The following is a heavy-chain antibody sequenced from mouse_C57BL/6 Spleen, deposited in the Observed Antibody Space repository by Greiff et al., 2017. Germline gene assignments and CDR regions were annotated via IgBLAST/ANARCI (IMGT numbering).Heavy chain of an antibody. CDR1: GFTFSDYY. J-gene: IGHJ2*01. V-gene: IGHV5-16*01. Sequence: EVKLVESEGGLVQPGSSMKLSCTASGFTFSDYYMAWVRQVPEKGLEWVANINYDGSSTYYLDSLKSRFIISRDNAKNILYLQMSSLKSEDTATYYCARRIYYDYDGYFDYWGQGTTLTVSS. CDR2: INYDGSST. CDR3: ARRIYYDYDGYFDY. D-gene: IGHD2-4*01.